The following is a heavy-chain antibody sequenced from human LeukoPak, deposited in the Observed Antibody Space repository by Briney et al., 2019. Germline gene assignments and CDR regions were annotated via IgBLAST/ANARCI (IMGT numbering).Heavy chain of an antibody. Sequence: GGSLRLSCAASGFPFSTYAMSWVRQAPGKGLEWVSSIRGSDGSTYYADSAKGRFAISRDNSKNTLYLQTNSLRAEDTAVYYCAKDVYGDYGGLDYWGQGTLVTVSS. CDR1: GFPFSTYA. V-gene: IGHV3-23*01. J-gene: IGHJ4*02. CDR3: AKDVYGDYGGLDY. CDR2: IRGSDGST. D-gene: IGHD4-17*01.